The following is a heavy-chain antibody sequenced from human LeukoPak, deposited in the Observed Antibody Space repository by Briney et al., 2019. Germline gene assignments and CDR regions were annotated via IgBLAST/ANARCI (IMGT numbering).Heavy chain of an antibody. CDR3: ASKQNGRFPLDY. Sequence: GGSLRLSCAASGFTFSSYGVNWVRQAPGKGLEWVLGITSSGDHTESADSVKGRFTIARDNSKNTLYLQMNSLRVADTAMYYCASKQNGRFPLDYWGQGALVTVSS. V-gene: IGHV3-23*01. J-gene: IGHJ4*02. CDR2: ITSSGDHT. CDR1: GFTFSSYG. D-gene: IGHD1/OR15-1a*01.